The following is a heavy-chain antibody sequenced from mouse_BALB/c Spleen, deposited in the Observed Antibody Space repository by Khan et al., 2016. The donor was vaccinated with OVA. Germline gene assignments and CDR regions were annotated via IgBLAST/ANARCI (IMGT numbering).Heavy chain of an antibody. CDR3: IRDGAYQRDGGWVSC. CDR2: INPSNGYT. CDR1: GYTFTSYT. V-gene: IGHV1-4*01. Sequence: QVQLQQSGAELARPGASVKMSCKASGYTFTSYTIHWIKERPGQGLEWIGYINPSNGYTNYNQKFKDKATLTTDKSSTTAYLQLRSLTSYHSAVYNCIRDGAYQRDGGWVSCWGQGTLVTVSA. J-gene: IGHJ3*01. D-gene: IGHD2-14*01.